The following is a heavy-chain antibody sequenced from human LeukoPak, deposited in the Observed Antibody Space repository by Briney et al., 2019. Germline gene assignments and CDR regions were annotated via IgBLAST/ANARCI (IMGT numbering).Heavy chain of an antibody. CDR1: GGSISSGSYY. V-gene: IGHV4-61*02. D-gene: IGHD4/OR15-4a*01. CDR3: ARDNAKRVDY. CDR2: IYTSGST. J-gene: IGHJ4*02. Sequence: TLXLTCTVSGGSISSGSYYWSWIRQPAGKGLEWIGRIYTSGSTNYNPSLKSRVTISVDTSKNQFSLKLSSVTAADTAVYYCARDNAKRVDYWGQGTLVTVSS.